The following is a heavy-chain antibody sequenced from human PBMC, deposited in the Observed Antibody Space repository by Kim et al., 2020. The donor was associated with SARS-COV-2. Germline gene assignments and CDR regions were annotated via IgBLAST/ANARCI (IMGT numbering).Heavy chain of an antibody. J-gene: IGHJ6*02. CDR2: ISYDGSNR. CDR1: GFNFSTYG. D-gene: IGHD1-26*01. CDR3: AREVGVSWQTSSYFDGLAG. V-gene: IGHV3-30-3*01. Sequence: GGSLRLSCATSGFNFSTYGFHWVRQAPNKGLEWVAVISYDGSNRFYAPSVEGRLTLSRDNSKSTVHLQLDRVRVDDTAVYYCAREVGVSWQTSSYFDGLAGWGQGTTVSVS.